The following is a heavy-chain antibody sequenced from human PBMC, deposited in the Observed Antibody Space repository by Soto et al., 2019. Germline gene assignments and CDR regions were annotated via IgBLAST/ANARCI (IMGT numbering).Heavy chain of an antibody. Sequence: EMQLLESGGGLVQPGGSLRLSCAASGFTFSSFAMSWVRQAPGKGLDWVSAISGSGGSTYSADSVKGRFTISRDNSKNTLYLQMSSLRAEDTAVYYCARDCGKGYGMDVWGQGTTVTVSS. CDR2: ISGSGGST. V-gene: IGHV3-23*01. J-gene: IGHJ6*02. CDR1: GFTFSSFA. CDR3: ARDCGKGYGMDV.